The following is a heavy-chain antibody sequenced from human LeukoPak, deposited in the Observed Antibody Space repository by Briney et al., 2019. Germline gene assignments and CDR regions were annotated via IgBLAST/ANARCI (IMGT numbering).Heavy chain of an antibody. Sequence: ASVKVSCKASGYTFTGYYMHWVRQAPGQGLEWMGWINPNSGGTNYAQKFQGRVTMTRDTSISTAYMELSGLRSDDTAVYYCATLREWELPLDYWGQGTLVTVSS. D-gene: IGHD1-26*01. J-gene: IGHJ4*02. CDR3: ATLREWELPLDY. CDR2: INPNSGGT. V-gene: IGHV1-2*02. CDR1: GYTFTGYY.